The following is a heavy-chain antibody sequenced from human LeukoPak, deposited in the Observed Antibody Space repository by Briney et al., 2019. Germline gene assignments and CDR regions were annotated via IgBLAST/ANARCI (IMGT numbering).Heavy chain of an antibody. CDR1: GFTFSSYS. CDR3: ARAKSGYCSGGSCSFDY. D-gene: IGHD2-15*01. V-gene: IGHV3-48*01. CDR2: ISSSSSTI. Sequence: PGGSLRLSCAASGFTFSSYSMNWVRQAPGKGLEWVSSISSSSSTIYYADSVKGRFTISRDNAENSLSLQMNSLRAEDTAVYYCARAKSGYCSGGSCSFDYWGQGTLVTVSS. J-gene: IGHJ4*02.